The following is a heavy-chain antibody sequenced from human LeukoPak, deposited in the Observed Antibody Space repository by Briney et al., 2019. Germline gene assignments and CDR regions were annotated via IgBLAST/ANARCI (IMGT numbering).Heavy chain of an antibody. CDR1: GYTFTSLD. D-gene: IGHD2-2*01. V-gene: IGHV1-8*03. J-gene: IGHJ4*02. CDR3: ARSPPLGYCSSTSCSFDY. Sequence: ASVKVSCKASGYTFTSLDINCVRQAPGQGREWMGWMNPNSGYTGFAQQLQGTVAFTRITSISTAYMELSSLRSEDTAVYYCARSPPLGYCSSTSCSFDYWGQGTLVTVSS. CDR2: MNPNSGYT.